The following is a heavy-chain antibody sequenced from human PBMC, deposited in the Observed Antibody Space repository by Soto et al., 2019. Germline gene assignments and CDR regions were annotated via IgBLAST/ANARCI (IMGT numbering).Heavy chain of an antibody. CDR3: AKRPLAARHTDY. CDR1: GFTFSNYA. Sequence: EVQLLESGGGLVQPGGSLRLSCAASGFTFSNYAMTWVRQAPGKGLEWVSTIRGSGDNTYYADSVRGRFTISRDNSKNTLYLQMNRLRADDTAVYYCAKRPLAARHTDYLGQGTLVTVSS. D-gene: IGHD6-6*01. V-gene: IGHV3-23*01. J-gene: IGHJ4*02. CDR2: IRGSGDNT.